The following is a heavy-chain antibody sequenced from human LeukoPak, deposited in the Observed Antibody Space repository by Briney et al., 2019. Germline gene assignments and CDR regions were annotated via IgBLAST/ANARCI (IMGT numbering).Heavy chain of an antibody. V-gene: IGHV4-34*01. CDR2: INHSGST. Sequence: PSETLSLTCAVYGGSFSGYYWSWIRQPPGKGLEWIGEINHSGSTNYNPSLKSRVTISVDTSKNQFSLKLSSVTAADPAVYYCGRDAARGGAERGLVYGGRGTLVTVSS. J-gene: IGHJ4*02. CDR1: GGSFSGYY. D-gene: IGHD2-21*01. CDR3: GRDAARGGAERGLVY.